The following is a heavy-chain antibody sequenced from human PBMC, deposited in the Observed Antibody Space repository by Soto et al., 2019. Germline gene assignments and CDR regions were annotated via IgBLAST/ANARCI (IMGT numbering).Heavy chain of an antibody. V-gene: IGHV4-34*01. Sequence: SETLSLTGAVSGGSLSGYYWSWILQSPGKGLEWIGEINHRGSSDYNPFLKSRVTISIDASKNQFSMELRSVTAADTAIYYSERYDNKNSLYGVDVWAQGTTVPVYS. CDR1: GGSLSGYY. CDR3: ERYDNKNSLYGVDV. D-gene: IGHD1-1*01. J-gene: IGHJ6*02. CDR2: INHRGSS.